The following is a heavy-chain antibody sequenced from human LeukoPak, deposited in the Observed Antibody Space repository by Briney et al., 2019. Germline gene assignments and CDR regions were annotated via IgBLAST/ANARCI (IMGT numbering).Heavy chain of an antibody. Sequence: ASVKVSFTASGYTFTSYGISWVRQAPGQELEWMGWISAYNGNTNYAQKLQGRVTMTTDTSTRKAYMELRSLRSDDTAVYYCARCLNSGSYCYFDYWGQGTLVTVSS. J-gene: IGHJ4*02. V-gene: IGHV1-18*01. D-gene: IGHD1-26*01. CDR2: ISAYNGNT. CDR3: ARCLNSGSYCYFDY. CDR1: GYTFTSYG.